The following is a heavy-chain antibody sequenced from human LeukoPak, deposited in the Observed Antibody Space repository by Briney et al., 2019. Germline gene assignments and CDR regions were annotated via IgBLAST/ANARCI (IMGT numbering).Heavy chain of an antibody. V-gene: IGHV3-23*01. CDR2: INPTSGST. Sequence: TGGSLRLSCAASGFTFSNYAMSWVRQAPGKGLEWVSSINPTSGSTYYADSVKGRFTISGDNSKNTLYLQMNSLRAEDTAVYYCAKEHMAAAVYYFDYWGQGTLVTVSS. CDR1: GFTFSNYA. CDR3: AKEHMAAAVYYFDY. D-gene: IGHD6-13*01. J-gene: IGHJ4*02.